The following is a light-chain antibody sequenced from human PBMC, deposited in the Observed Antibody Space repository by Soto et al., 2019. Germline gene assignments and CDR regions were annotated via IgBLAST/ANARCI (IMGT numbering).Light chain of an antibody. Sequence: QLVLTQSPSASASLGSSVKLTCTLSSGHSSYAIAWHQQQPEKGPRYLMKLDSDGSHTKGDSIPDRFSGSSSGAERYLTISSLQSEDEADYYCKTWGTGIHLGFGGGTNLTVL. CDR3: KTWGTGIHLG. J-gene: IGLJ2*01. CDR2: LDSDGSH. V-gene: IGLV4-69*01. CDR1: SGHSSYA.